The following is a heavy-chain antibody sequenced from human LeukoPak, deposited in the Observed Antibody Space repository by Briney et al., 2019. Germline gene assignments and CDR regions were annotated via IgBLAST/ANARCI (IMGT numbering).Heavy chain of an antibody. Sequence: RSSETLSLTCTVSGGSISSYYWSWIRQPPGKGLEWIGYIYYSGSTNYNPSLKSRVTISVDTSKNQFSLKLSSVTAADTAVYYCARVLWFGELLPPLNWFDPWGQGTLVTVSS. CDR3: ARVLWFGELLPPLNWFDP. V-gene: IGHV4-59*12. J-gene: IGHJ5*02. CDR1: GGSISSYY. D-gene: IGHD3-10*01. CDR2: IYYSGST.